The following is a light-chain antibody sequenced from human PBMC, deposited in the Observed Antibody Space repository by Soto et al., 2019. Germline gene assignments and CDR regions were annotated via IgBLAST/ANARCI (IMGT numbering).Light chain of an antibody. CDR1: QSISYY. J-gene: IGKJ4*01. CDR3: QQSYSTSPLT. Sequence: DIQMTQSPSSLSASVGDRVTITCRASQSISYYLNWYQQKPGKAPKLLIYGASSLQSGVPSRFSGSGSGTDFTLTISSLQPEDFATYYCQQSYSTSPLTFGGGTKVEI. V-gene: IGKV1-39*01. CDR2: GAS.